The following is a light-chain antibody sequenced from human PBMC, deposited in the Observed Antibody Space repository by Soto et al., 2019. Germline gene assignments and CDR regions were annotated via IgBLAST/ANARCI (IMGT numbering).Light chain of an antibody. J-gene: IGLJ3*02. CDR1: SSDVGGYNF. CDR2: EVT. V-gene: IGLV2-14*03. CDR3: QSYDNSLRGWV. Sequence: QSALTQTASVSGSPGQSITISCTGTSSDVGGYNFVSWYQQHPGKAPKLIIHEVTNRPSGVSTRFSGSKSGNTASLTISGLQAEDEAVYYCQSYDNSLRGWVFGGGTKLTVL.